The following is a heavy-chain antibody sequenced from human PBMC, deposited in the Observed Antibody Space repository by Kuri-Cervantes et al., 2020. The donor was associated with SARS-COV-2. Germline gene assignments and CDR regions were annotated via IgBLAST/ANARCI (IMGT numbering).Heavy chain of an antibody. V-gene: IGHV4-61*02. CDR1: GGSISSGSYY. CDR3: ARVRRWLQSNDAFDI. J-gene: IGHJ3*02. CDR2: IYTSGST. Sequence: SETLSLICTVSGGSISSGSYYWSWIRQPAGKGLEWIGRIYTSGSTNYNPSLKSRVTISVDTSKNQFSLKLSSVTAADTAVYYCARVRRWLQSNDAFDIWGQGTMVTVSS. D-gene: IGHD5-24*01.